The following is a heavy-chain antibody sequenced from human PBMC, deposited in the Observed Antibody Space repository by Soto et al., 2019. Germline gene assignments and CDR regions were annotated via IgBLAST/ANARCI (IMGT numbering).Heavy chain of an antibody. J-gene: IGHJ4*02. V-gene: IGHV3-21*01. Sequence: GGSLRLSCAASGFTFSSYSMNWVRQAPGKGLEWVSSISSSSSYIYYADSVKGRFTISRDNAKNSLYLQMNSLRAEDTAVYYCARDQEYYDYIWGRGAPIDYWGQGTLVTVSS. CDR2: ISSSSSYI. CDR3: ARDQEYYDYIWGRGAPIDY. D-gene: IGHD3-16*01. CDR1: GFTFSSYS.